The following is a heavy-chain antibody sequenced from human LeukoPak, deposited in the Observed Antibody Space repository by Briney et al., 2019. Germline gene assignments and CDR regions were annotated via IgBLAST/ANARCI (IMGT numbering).Heavy chain of an antibody. D-gene: IGHD6-19*01. Sequence: SGGSLRLSCAASGFTFSSFGMNWVRQAPGKGLEWVSCISGSSSYIYYSDSVKGRFTISRDNAKNSLYLQMNSLRAKDTAVYYCVRANGAVAGTFWFDPWGQGTLVTVSS. CDR1: GFTFSSFG. J-gene: IGHJ5*02. CDR3: VRANGAVAGTFWFDP. CDR2: ISGSSSYI. V-gene: IGHV3-21*01.